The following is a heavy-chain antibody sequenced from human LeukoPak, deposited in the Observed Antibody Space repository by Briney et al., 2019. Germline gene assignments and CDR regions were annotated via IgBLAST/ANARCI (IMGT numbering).Heavy chain of an antibody. CDR2: IIPIYGTA. V-gene: IGHV1-69*01. D-gene: IGHD2-21*02. CDR1: GGTFTIYA. J-gene: IGHJ3*02. Sequence: SSVTVSFMASGGTFTIYAISWVRQAPGPAREGMGGIIPIYGTANYAQKFQGRVTITADESTSTAYMELSSLRSEDTAVYYCASGEAVVTGMNAFDIWGQGTMVTVSS. CDR3: ASGEAVVTGMNAFDI.